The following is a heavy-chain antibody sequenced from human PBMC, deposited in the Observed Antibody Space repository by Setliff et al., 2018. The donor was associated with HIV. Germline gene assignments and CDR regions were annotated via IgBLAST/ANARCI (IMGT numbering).Heavy chain of an antibody. CDR3: ASARFLEWLSSYYFDY. Sequence: SETLSLTCTVSGGSISSSSYYWGWIRQPPGKGLEWIGSIYYSGSTYYNPSLKSRVTISVDTSKNQFSLKLSSVTAADTAVYYCASARFLEWLSSYYFDYWGQGALVTVSS. V-gene: IGHV4-39*07. CDR1: GGSISSSSYY. CDR2: IYYSGST. J-gene: IGHJ4*02. D-gene: IGHD3-3*01.